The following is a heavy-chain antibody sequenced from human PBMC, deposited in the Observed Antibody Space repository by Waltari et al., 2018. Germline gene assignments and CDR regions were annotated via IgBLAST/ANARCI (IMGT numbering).Heavy chain of an antibody. V-gene: IGHV4-59*01. CDR2: IFYSGST. CDR1: GGSISAYH. Sequence: QVQLQESGPGLVKTSETLSLTCIVSGGSISAYHWSWIRQTPGKGLEWIGQIFYSGSTNYNPSLKSRVTITIDMPKNQFSLKLSSVAAADTAVYYCARDSGKYLDPWGQGTLVTVSP. D-gene: IGHD6-25*01. CDR3: ARDSGKYLDP. J-gene: IGHJ5*02.